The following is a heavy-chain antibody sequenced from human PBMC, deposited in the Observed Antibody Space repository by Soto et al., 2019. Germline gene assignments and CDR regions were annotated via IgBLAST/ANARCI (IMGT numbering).Heavy chain of an antibody. J-gene: IGHJ6*02. D-gene: IGHD4-17*01. CDR3: ARSAGDDFFYYGMDV. CDR2: VYARGAT. CDR1: GASITSHY. V-gene: IGHV4-59*10. Sequence: SETLSLTCSVSGASITSHYWSWIRQSAGEGLQWIGRVYARGATNYNPSLKSRVTISGDTSKNQFSLKLTSVTAADTAVYYCARSAGDDFFYYGMDVWGHGTTVTVSS.